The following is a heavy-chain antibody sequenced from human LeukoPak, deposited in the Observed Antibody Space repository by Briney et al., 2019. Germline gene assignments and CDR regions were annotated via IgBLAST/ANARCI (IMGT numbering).Heavy chain of an antibody. D-gene: IGHD3-16*01. J-gene: IGHJ4*02. CDR3: ARTVGGDYFDY. CDR2: MYPGNSDT. Sequence: PGESLKISCKASGYSFTNFWIGWVRQMPGKGLEWMGSMYPGNSDTRYSPSFQGHVTISADSSTTTAYLQWSSLKASDTAMFYCARTVGGDYFDYWGQRTLVTVSS. V-gene: IGHV5-51*01. CDR1: GYSFTNFW.